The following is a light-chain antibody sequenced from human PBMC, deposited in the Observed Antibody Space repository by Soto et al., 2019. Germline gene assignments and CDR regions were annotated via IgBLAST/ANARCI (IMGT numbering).Light chain of an antibody. CDR3: CSYAGNYTF. CDR1: SNDVGGYDY. Sequence: QSALTQPRSVSGSPGQSVTISCTGTSNDVGGYDYVSWYQQYPGKAPTYILYDVTKRPSGVPDRFSGSKSGNTASLTISGLQADDEADYYCCSYAGNYTFFGGGTHLTVL. J-gene: IGLJ2*01. CDR2: DVT. V-gene: IGLV2-11*01.